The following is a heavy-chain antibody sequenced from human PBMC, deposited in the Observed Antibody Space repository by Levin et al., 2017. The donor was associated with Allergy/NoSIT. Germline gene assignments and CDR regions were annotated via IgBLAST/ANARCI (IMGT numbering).Heavy chain of an antibody. Sequence: GASVKVSCKASGYTFTSYGISWVRQAPGQGLEWMGWISAYNGNTNYAQKLQGRVTMTTDTSTSTAYMELRSLRSDDTAVYYCARGQDDFWSGYYTHSSNDYWGQGTLVTVSS. D-gene: IGHD3-3*01. V-gene: IGHV1-18*01. CDR3: ARGQDDFWSGYYTHSSNDY. CDR2: ISAYNGNT. CDR1: GYTFTSYG. J-gene: IGHJ4*02.